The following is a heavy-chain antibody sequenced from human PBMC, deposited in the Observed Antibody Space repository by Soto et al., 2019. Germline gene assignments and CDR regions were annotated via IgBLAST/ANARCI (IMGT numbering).Heavy chain of an antibody. CDR1: GYTFTSYD. CDR3: AKGRTGSSSWYPDANWFDP. J-gene: IGHJ5*02. Sequence: QVQLVQSGAEVKKPGASVKVSCKASGYTFTSYDINWVRQATGQGLEWMGWMNPNSGNTGYAQKFQGRVTMTRNTSISTAYMELSSLRSEDTAVYYCAKGRTGSSSWYPDANWFDPWGQGTLVTVSS. D-gene: IGHD6-13*01. CDR2: MNPNSGNT. V-gene: IGHV1-8*01.